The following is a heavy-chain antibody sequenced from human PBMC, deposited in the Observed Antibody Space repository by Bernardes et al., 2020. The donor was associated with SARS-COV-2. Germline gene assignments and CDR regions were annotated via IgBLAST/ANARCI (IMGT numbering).Heavy chain of an antibody. V-gene: IGHV3-48*03. CDR2: ISSSGSTI. Sequence: GGSLRLSCAASGFTFSSYEMNWVRQAPGKGLEWVSYISSSGSTIYYADSVKGRFTISRDNAKNSLYLQMNSLRAEDTAVYYCARDQYCSGGSCYSTTGVLDYWGQGNLVTVSS. J-gene: IGHJ4*02. D-gene: IGHD2-15*01. CDR3: ARDQYCSGGSCYSTTGVLDY. CDR1: GFTFSSYE.